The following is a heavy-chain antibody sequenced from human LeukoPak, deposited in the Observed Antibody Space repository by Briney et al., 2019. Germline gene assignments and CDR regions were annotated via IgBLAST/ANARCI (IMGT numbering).Heavy chain of an antibody. V-gene: IGHV1-58*02. D-gene: IGHD3-22*01. CDR2: LAVSSGNT. CDR3: AAVFGSGYYYYFDY. Sequence: GASVKVSCKASGFSFSSSSMQWVRQARGQRLEWIGWLAVSSGNTNYAQKFQGRVTITRDMSTSTAYMELSSLRSEDTALYYCAAVFGSGYYYYFDYWGQGSLVTASS. J-gene: IGHJ4*02. CDR1: GFSFSSSS.